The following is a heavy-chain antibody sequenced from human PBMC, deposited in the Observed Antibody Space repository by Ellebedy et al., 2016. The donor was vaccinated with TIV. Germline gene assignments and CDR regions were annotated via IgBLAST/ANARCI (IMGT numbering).Heavy chain of an antibody. V-gene: IGHV4-59*01. CDR1: GGSISSYY. CDR2: IYYSGST. J-gene: IGHJ4*02. Sequence: MPSETLSLTCTVSGGSISSYYWSWIRQPPGKGLEWIGYIYYSGSTNYNPSLKSRVTISVDTSKNQFSLKLSSVTAADTAVYYCARLKGYGYFEDYWGQGTLVTVSS. CDR3: ARLKGYGYFEDY. D-gene: IGHD5-18*01.